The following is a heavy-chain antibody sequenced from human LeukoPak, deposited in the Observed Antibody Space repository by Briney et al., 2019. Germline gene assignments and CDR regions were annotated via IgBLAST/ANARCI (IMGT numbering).Heavy chain of an antibody. J-gene: IGHJ5*02. CDR2: ISSDGNT. CDR1: GDSINSLDL. V-gene: IGHV4-39*01. Sequence: PSGTLSLTCTVSGDSINSLDLWSWVRQPPGKGLEWIGSISSDGNTHYNTSLKSRATMSVDTSKNQFSLKLTSVTAADTAVYFCARLKDWYDNGSDKWFDPWGQGTLVTVSS. CDR3: ARLKDWYDNGSDKWFDP. D-gene: IGHD3/OR15-3a*01.